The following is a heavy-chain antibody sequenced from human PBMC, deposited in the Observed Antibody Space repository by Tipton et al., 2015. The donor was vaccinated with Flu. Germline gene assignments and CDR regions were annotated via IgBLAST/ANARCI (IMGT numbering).Heavy chain of an antibody. Sequence: TLSLTCDVSGYSISRGYYWGWIRQPPGKGLEWIGSIYQSGSTYYNPSLKSRVTISVDTSKNQFSLKLSSVTAADTAVYYCARQGAYCSGSTCSPTGHFHHWGQGTLVTVSS. V-gene: IGHV4-38-2*01. J-gene: IGHJ1*01. CDR1: GYSISRGYY. CDR3: ARQGAYCSGSTCSPTGHFHH. D-gene: IGHD2-15*01. CDR2: IYQSGST.